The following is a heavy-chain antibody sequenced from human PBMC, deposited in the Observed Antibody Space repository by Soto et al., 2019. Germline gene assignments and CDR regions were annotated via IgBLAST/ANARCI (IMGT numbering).Heavy chain of an antibody. J-gene: IGHJ4*02. D-gene: IGHD6-13*01. CDR1: GFSFSDYA. V-gene: IGHV3-23*01. CDR3: AKRSPYSSGWYSPIFDY. Sequence: GGSLRLSCAASGFSFSDYAMSWVRQAPGKGLEWVSVISESGGSTHYADSVRGRFTVSRDNSKNSLSLRMNSLRDEDTAVYFCAKRSPYSSGWYSPIFDYWGQGALVTAPQ. CDR2: ISESGGST.